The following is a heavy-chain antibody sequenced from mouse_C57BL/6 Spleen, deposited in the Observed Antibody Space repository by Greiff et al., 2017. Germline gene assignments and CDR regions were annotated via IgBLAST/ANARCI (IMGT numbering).Heavy chain of an antibody. V-gene: IGHV1-19*01. CDR2: INPYNGGT. J-gene: IGHJ2*01. D-gene: IGHD2-5*01. CDR3: ESKGYYSNHYFDY. CDR1: GYTFTDYY. Sequence: VQLQQSGPVLVKPGASVKMSCKASGYTFTDYYMNWVKQSHGKSLEWIGVINPYNGGTSYNQKFKGKATLTVDKSSSTAYMELNSLTSEDSAVYYCESKGYYSNHYFDYWGQGTTLTVSS.